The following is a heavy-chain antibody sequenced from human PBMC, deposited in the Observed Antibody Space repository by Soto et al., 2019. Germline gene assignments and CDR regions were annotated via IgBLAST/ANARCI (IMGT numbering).Heavy chain of an antibody. CDR1: GGSISSYY. Sequence: SETLSLTCTVSGGSISSYYWSWIRQPPGKGLEWIGYIYYSGSTNYNPSLKSRVTISVDTSKNQFSLKLSSVTAADTAVYYCASSYYYDSSGFDYWGQGTLVTVSS. D-gene: IGHD3-22*01. V-gene: IGHV4-59*01. CDR2: IYYSGST. CDR3: ASSYYYDSSGFDY. J-gene: IGHJ4*02.